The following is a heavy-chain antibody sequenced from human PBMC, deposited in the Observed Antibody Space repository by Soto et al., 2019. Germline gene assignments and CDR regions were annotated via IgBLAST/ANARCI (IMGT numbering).Heavy chain of an antibody. V-gene: IGHV4-31*03. CDR3: ARAANSSGYYSYYYYGMDV. CDR1: GGSISSGGYY. Sequence: QVQLQESGPGLVKPSQTLSLTCTVSGGSISSGGYYWSWIRQHPGKGLEWIGYIYYSGSTYYNPSLKSRVTISVDTSKNQFSLKLSSVTAADTAVYYCARAANSSGYYSYYYYGMDVWGQGTTVTVSS. D-gene: IGHD3-22*01. J-gene: IGHJ6*02. CDR2: IYYSGST.